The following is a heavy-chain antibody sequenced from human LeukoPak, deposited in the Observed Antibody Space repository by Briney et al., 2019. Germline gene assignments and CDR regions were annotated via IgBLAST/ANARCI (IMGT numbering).Heavy chain of an antibody. D-gene: IGHD1-26*01. Sequence: GGSLRLSCAASGFTVSSNYMSWVRQAPGKGLEWVSVIYSGGSTYYADSVKGRFTISRDNSKNTLYLQMNSLRAEDTAVHYCARYKKRDGSFDYWGQGTLVTVSS. V-gene: IGHV3-66*01. J-gene: IGHJ4*02. CDR3: ARYKKRDGSFDY. CDR2: IYSGGST. CDR1: GFTVSSNY.